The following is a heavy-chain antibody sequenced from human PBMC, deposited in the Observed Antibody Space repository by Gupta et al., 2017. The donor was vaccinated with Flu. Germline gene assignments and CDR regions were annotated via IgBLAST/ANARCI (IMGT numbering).Heavy chain of an antibody. CDR3: ARQSPKGSSSYYNWFDP. CDR2: IYHSGNT. J-gene: IGHJ5*02. Sequence: QVQLQESGPGLVKPSETLSLTCTISGGSISDYYWSWIRQPPGKGLEWIGYIYHSGNTAYNPSLKSRVIISVDTSKNQISLRLSSVTAADTAVYYCARQSPKGSSSYYNWFDPWGQGTLVTVSS. V-gene: IGHV4-59*08. CDR1: GGSISDYY. D-gene: IGHD2-2*01.